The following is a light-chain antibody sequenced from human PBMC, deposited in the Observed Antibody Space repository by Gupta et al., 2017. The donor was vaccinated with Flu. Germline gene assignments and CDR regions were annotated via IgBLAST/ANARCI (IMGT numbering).Light chain of an antibody. J-gene: IGKJ2*01. Sequence: ISCWSSQSLIYTDGYTYLNWFRQRPGQSPRRLIYKVSDRDSGVPDRFSGNGSDTDFTLKISRVEADDVGVYYCMQGTHWPYTFGQGTKLEI. CDR3: MQGTHWPYT. CDR1: QSLIYTDGYTY. CDR2: KVS. V-gene: IGKV2-30*01.